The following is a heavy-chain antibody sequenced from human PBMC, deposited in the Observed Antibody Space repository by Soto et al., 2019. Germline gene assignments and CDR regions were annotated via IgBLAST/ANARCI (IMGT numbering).Heavy chain of an antibody. Sequence: EVQLLESGGGLVQPGGSLRLSCAASGFTFSSYAMSWVRQAPGKGLEWVSAISGSGGSTYYADSVKGRFTISRDNSENTLYLQMNSLRAEDTAVYYCAKDQGYYYYYGMDVWGQGTTVTVSS. CDR2: ISGSGGST. CDR1: GFTFSSYA. CDR3: AKDQGYYYYYGMDV. V-gene: IGHV3-23*01. J-gene: IGHJ6*02.